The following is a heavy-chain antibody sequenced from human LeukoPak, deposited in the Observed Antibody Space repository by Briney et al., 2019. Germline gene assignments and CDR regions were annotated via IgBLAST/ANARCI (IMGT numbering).Heavy chain of an antibody. D-gene: IGHD4-17*01. V-gene: IGHV4-39*07. CDR1: GGSISSSSYY. Sequence: SETLSLTCTVSGGSISSSSYYWGWIRQPPGKGLEWIGNTYYGGNTYYNPSLKSRVTISVDTSKNQFSLKLTSVTAADTAVYYCARASPDDYGDYESCWGQGTLVTVSS. CDR3: ARASPDDYGDYESC. J-gene: IGHJ4*02. CDR2: TYYGGNT.